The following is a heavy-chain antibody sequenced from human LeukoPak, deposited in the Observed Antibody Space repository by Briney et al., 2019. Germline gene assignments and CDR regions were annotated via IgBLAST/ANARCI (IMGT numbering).Heavy chain of an antibody. D-gene: IGHD6-19*01. CDR2: INHSGST. CDR3: ARRLASAWGFDY. CDR1: GGSFSGYY. J-gene: IGHJ4*02. Sequence: SETLSLTCAVYGGSFSGYYWSWIRQPPGKGLEWIGEINHSGSTNYNPSLKSRVTISVDTSKNQFSLKLSSVTAADTAVYYCARRLASAWGFDYWGQGTLATVSS. V-gene: IGHV4-34*01.